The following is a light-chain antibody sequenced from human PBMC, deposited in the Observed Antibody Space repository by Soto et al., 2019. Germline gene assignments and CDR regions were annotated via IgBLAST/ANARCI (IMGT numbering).Light chain of an antibody. CDR3: LQDSSFPGA. CDR2: AAF. J-gene: IGKJ1*01. V-gene: IGKV1-12*01. Sequence: DIPMTQSTSSVSASVGDRVTITCRASQGINSWLAWYQQKPGKAPKLLIYAAFSLQSGVPSRFSGSGSGTDVTLTISSLQPEDFAPSYCLQDSSFPGAFGHGTKVEIK. CDR1: QGINSW.